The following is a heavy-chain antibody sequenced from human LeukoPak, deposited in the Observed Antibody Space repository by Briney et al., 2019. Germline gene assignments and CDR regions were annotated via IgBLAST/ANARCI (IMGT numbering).Heavy chain of an antibody. J-gene: IGHJ6*02. D-gene: IGHD3-9*01. V-gene: IGHV3-30*18. CDR2: ISYDGSNK. Sequence: GRSLRLSCAASGFTFSSYGMHWVRQAPGKGLEWVAVISYDGSNKYYADSVKGRFTISRDNSKNTLYLQMNSLRAEDTAVYYCAKGAYYDILTGYPPGYYYGMDVWGQGTTVTVSS. CDR1: GFTFSSYG. CDR3: AKGAYYDILTGYPPGYYYGMDV.